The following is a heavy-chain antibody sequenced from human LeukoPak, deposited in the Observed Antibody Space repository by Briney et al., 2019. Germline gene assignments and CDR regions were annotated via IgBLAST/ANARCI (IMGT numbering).Heavy chain of an antibody. D-gene: IGHD2-8*01. CDR2: ISDSGDYA. J-gene: IGHJ4*02. CDR3: AKDTSIGKYCTNGVCSPFDY. Sequence: GGSLRLSCAGSGFTFSSYAMSWVRRAPGQGLEWVSAISDSGDYASYADSVRGRFTISRDNSRNTLYLQMINLRPEDTAVYYCAKDTSIGKYCTNGVCSPFDYWGQGTLVTVSS. CDR1: GFTFSSYA. V-gene: IGHV3-23*01.